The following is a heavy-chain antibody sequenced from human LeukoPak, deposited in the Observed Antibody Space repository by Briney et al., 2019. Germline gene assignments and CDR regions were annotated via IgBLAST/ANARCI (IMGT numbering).Heavy chain of an antibody. CDR2: IYTSGST. Sequence: SETLSLTCTVSGGSISSCSYYWSWIRQPAGKGLEGIGRIYTSGSTNYNPSLKSRVTISVDTSKNQFSLKLSSVTAADTAVYYCARDTPVAGAFYFDYWGQGTLVTVSS. J-gene: IGHJ4*02. D-gene: IGHD6-19*01. V-gene: IGHV4-61*02. CDR1: GGSISSCSYY. CDR3: ARDTPVAGAFYFDY.